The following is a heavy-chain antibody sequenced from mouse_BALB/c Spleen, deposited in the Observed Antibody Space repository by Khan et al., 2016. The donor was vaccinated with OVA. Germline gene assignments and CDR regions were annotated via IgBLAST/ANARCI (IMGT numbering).Heavy chain of an antibody. V-gene: IGHV1-4*01. CDR2: INPSHGYT. CDR1: GYTFISYT. J-gene: IGHJ3*01. CDR3: VRDGAYHRNDGWFAY. D-gene: IGHD2-14*01. Sequence: QVQLKQSGAELARPGASVKMSCKASGYTFISYTIHWIKKRPGQGLEWIGYINPSHGYTNYNQKFKDKATLTTDKSSTTAYLQLSSLTSDDTAVYNCVRDGAYHRNDGWFAYWGQGTLVTVSA.